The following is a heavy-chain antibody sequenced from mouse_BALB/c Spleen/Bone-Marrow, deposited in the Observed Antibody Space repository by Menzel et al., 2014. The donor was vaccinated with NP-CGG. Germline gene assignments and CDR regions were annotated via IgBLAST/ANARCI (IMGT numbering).Heavy chain of an antibody. D-gene: IGHD1-1*01. Sequence: QVQLQQSGAELVRPGSSVKISCKSSGYSSSNYWMNWMKQRPGQGLEWIGQIYPGDGDTNYNGKFKGKATLTADKSSSTADMQLSSLTSEDSAVYVCASRGDYSYAMDYWGQGTSVTVSS. CDR3: ASRGDYSYAMDY. V-gene: IGHV1-80*01. CDR2: IYPGDGDT. CDR1: GYSSSNYW. J-gene: IGHJ4*01.